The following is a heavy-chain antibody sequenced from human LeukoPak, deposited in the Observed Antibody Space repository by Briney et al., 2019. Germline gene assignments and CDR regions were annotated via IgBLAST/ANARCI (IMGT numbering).Heavy chain of an antibody. V-gene: IGHV5-51*01. CDR1: GYRFTSYW. J-gene: IGHJ3*02. Sequence: GESLKISCKGSGYRFTSYWIAWVRQMPGKGLEWMGIIYPDGSDTTYSPSFQNQVTISADKSIGTAYLQWSSLKASDTAMYYCARRWGTYDILTGYYRDQDAFDIWGQGTMVTVSS. CDR2: IYPDGSDT. CDR3: ARRWGTYDILTGYYRDQDAFDI. D-gene: IGHD3-9*01.